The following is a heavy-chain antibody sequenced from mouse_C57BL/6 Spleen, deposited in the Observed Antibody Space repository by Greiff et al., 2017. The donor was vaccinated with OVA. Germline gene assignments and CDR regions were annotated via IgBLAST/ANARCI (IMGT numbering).Heavy chain of an antibody. CDR2: ISSGGDYI. J-gene: IGHJ3*01. D-gene: IGHD2-4*01. CDR1: GFTFSSYA. V-gene: IGHV5-9-1*02. Sequence: EVKLVESGEGLVKPGGSLKLSCAASGFTFSSYAMSWVRQTPEKRMEWVAYISSGGDYIYYGDTVKGRVTITRDNDRNPLYRQMRSLKSEDTAMYYCTRDRDYDYDVGWFAYWGQGTLVTVSA. CDR3: TRDRDYDYDVGWFAY.